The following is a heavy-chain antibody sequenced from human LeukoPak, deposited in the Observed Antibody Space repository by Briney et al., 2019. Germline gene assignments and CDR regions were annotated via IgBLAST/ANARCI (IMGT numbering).Heavy chain of an antibody. Sequence: GASVKVSCKASGYTFTGYYMHWVRQAPGQGLEWMGRINPNSGGTNYAQKFQGRVTMTRDTSISTAYMELSRLRSDDTAVYYCARSPVYYYYYMVVWGKGTTVTVSS. J-gene: IGHJ6*03. V-gene: IGHV1-2*06. CDR2: INPNSGGT. CDR1: GYTFTGYY. CDR3: ARSPVYYYYYMVV.